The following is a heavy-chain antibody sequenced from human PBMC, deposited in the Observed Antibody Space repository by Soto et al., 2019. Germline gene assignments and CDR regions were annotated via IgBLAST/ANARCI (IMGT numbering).Heavy chain of an antibody. CDR2: FGSAGDI. J-gene: IGHJ6*02. V-gene: IGHV3-13*01. CDR1: GFPFNNYD. D-gene: IGHD3-16*01. CDR3: ARGGPNWDYYFYGMDV. Sequence: GSLRLSCAASGFPFNNYDMLWVRQAPGKGLEWVSTFGSAGDIYYSDSVKGRFTISRDNARESLYLQMNSLRAADTAVYYCARGGPNWDYYFYGMDVWGQGTTVTVSS.